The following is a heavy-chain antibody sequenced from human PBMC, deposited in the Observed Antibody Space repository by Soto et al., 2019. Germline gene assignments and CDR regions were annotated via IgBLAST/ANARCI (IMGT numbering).Heavy chain of an antibody. J-gene: IGHJ6*02. CDR1: GFTFSSYG. CDR2: IWYDGSDK. V-gene: IGHV3-33*01. Sequence: QVQLVESGGGVVQPGRSQRLSCAASGFTFSSYGMHWVLQPPGKGLEWVAVIWYDGSDKYYADSVKGRFTISRDNSKNTLYLQMNSLRAEDTAVYYCARVSNRINYSGMDVWGQGTTVTVSS. CDR3: ARVSNRINYSGMDV.